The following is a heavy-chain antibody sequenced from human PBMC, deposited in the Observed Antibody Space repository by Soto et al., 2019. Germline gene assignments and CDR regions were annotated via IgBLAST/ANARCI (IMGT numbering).Heavy chain of an antibody. J-gene: IGHJ5*02. CDR2: ISAYNGNT. D-gene: IGHD2-15*01. CDR1: GYTFTSYG. CDR3: ARGTRLGYCRGGSCNKWFDP. V-gene: IGHV1-18*04. Sequence: QVQLVQSGAEVKKPGASVKVSCKASGYTFTSYGISWVRQAPGQGLEWMGWISAYNGNTNYAQKLQGRVTMTTDTSTSTGYMELRNLRSDDPAVYYCARGTRLGYCRGGSCNKWFDPWGQGTLVTACS.